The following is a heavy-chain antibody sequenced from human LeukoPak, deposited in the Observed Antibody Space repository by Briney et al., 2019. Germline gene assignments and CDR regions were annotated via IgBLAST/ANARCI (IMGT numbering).Heavy chain of an antibody. CDR2: IKRKGDDGTI. CDR3: TAGTGRSDFDY. J-gene: IGHJ4*02. Sequence: GGSLRLSCAASGFTFNNAWMSWVRQAPGKRLEWVGRIKRKGDDGTIDYAAPVKARFTISRDDSKNTLYLQMNSLKSEDTAVYYCTAGTGRSDFDYWGQGTLVTVSS. CDR1: GFTFNNAW. V-gene: IGHV3-15*01. D-gene: IGHD3/OR15-3a*01.